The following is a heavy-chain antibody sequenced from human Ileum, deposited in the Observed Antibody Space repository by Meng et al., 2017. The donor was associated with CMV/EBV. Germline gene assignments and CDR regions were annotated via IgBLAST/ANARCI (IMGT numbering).Heavy chain of an antibody. V-gene: IGHV3-53*01. Sequence: GGLLRLSCTASGFTFSTYYMSRARQAPGKGLEWVSSIFGSGSTFYRDSVKGRFTISRDNSKNTLYLQMNSQRGEGTAVYYCGVLEEYLSSPVDCWGQGALVNVSS. J-gene: IGHJ4*02. CDR2: IFGSGST. D-gene: IGHD2-2*01. CDR3: GVLEEYLSSPVDC. CDR1: GFTFSTYY.